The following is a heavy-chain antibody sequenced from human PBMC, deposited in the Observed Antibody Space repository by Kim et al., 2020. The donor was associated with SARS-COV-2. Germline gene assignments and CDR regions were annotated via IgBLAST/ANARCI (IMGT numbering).Heavy chain of an antibody. J-gene: IGHJ6*01. CDR3: AKELDSSGWYRSYYYGM. CDR2: ISYDGSNK. D-gene: IGHD6-19*01. V-gene: IGHV3-30*18. CDR1: GFTFSSYG. Sequence: GGSLRLSCAASGFTFSSYGMHWVRQAPGKGLEWVAVISYDGSNKYYADSVKGRFTISRDNSKNTLYLQMNSLRAEDTAVYYCAKELDSSGWYRSYYYGM.